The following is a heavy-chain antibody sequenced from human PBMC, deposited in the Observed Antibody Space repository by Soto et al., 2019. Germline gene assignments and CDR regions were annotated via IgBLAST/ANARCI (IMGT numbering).Heavy chain of an antibody. CDR3: ARGGGAAAGKYNWFDP. J-gene: IGHJ5*02. CDR1: GGSFSGCY. D-gene: IGHD6-13*01. V-gene: IGHV4-34*01. CDR2: INHSGST. Sequence: PSETLSLTCVVYGGSFSGCYWSWIRQPPGKGLEWIGEINHSGSTNYNPSLKSRVTISVDTSKNQFSLKLSSVTAADTAVYYCARGGGAAAGKYNWFDPWGQGTLVTVSS.